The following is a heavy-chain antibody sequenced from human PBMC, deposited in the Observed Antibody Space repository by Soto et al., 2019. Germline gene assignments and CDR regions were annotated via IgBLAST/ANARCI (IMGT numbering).Heavy chain of an antibody. D-gene: IGHD3-22*01. CDR2: INPNSGGT. Sequence: ASVKVSCKASGYTFTGYYMHWVRQAPGQGLEWMGWINPNSGGTNYAQKFQGWVTMTRDTSISTAYMELGRLRSDDTAVYYCARAPRDEVIGYYYDGMDVWGQGTTVTVSS. CDR1: GYTFTGYY. V-gene: IGHV1-2*04. CDR3: ARAPRDEVIGYYYDGMDV. J-gene: IGHJ6*02.